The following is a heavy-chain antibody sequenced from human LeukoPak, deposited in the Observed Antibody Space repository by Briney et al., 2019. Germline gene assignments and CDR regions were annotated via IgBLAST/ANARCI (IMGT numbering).Heavy chain of an antibody. D-gene: IGHD3-22*01. J-gene: IGHJ4*02. CDR1: GGYISDYY. Sequence: SETLSLTCTVFGGYISDYYWTWIRQSAGKGLEWIGRVQISENNNYNPSLRSRVTLSLDTSKNQFSLKLSSVTAADTAVYYCARDSQYYDSSGLRMVDYFDYWGQGTLVTVSS. V-gene: IGHV4-4*07. CDR3: ARDSQYYDSSGLRMVDYFDY. CDR2: VQISENN.